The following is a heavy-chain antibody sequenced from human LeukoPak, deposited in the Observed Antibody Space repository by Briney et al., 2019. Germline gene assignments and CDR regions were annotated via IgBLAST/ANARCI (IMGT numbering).Heavy chain of an antibody. Sequence: GGSLRLSCSASGFTFSSYSMHWVRQAPGKGLEWVAVISYDGNNKYDADSVKGRFTISRDNSRSTLYLQMNSLRPEDTAIYYCAREGYYGSGSPPSLYFDYWGQGTLVTVSS. CDR2: ISYDGNNK. V-gene: IGHV3-30-3*01. J-gene: IGHJ4*02. CDR3: AREGYYGSGSPPSLYFDY. CDR1: GFTFSSYS. D-gene: IGHD3-10*01.